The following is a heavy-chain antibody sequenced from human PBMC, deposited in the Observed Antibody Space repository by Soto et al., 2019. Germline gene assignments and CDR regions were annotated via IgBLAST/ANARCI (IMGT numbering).Heavy chain of an antibody. J-gene: IGHJ4*02. D-gene: IGHD3-16*01. V-gene: IGHV1-18*01. CDR3: ARVMITFGGVPLGY. CDR2: ISAYNGNT. CDR1: GYTFTSYG. Sequence: VKVSCKASGYTFTSYGISWVRQAPGQGLEWMGWISAYNGNTNYAQKLQGRVTMTTDTSTSTAYMELRSLRSDDTAVYYCARVMITFGGVPLGYWGQGTLVTVSS.